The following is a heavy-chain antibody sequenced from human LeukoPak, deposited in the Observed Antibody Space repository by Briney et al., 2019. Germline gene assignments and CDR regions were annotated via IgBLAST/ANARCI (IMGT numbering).Heavy chain of an antibody. J-gene: IGHJ6*03. CDR2: IYYSGTT. CDR3: ARGPDWTVTTYYYYMDV. Sequence: SETLSLTCTVSGGSISPYYWSWIRQPPGKGLEWIGWIYYSGTTAYNPSLRSRVTISVDTSKNQFSLKLSSVTAADTAVYYCARGPDWTVTTYYYYMDVWGKGTTVTVSS. CDR1: GGSISPYY. V-gene: IGHV4-59*12. D-gene: IGHD4-11*01.